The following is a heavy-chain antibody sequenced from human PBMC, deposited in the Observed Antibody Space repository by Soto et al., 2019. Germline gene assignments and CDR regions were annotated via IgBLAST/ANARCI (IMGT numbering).Heavy chain of an antibody. CDR1: GGSIRSYY. D-gene: IGHD1-26*01. CDR3: ARRGDSGISFPFDY. Sequence: TSETLSLTCTVSGGSIRSYYWSWIRQPPGKGLEWIGYIYYSGSTNYSPSLKSRVTISVDTSKSQFSLNLSSVTAADTAVYYCARRGDSGISFPFDYGAQETLVTAS. V-gene: IGHV4-59*08. J-gene: IGHJ4*02. CDR2: IYYSGST.